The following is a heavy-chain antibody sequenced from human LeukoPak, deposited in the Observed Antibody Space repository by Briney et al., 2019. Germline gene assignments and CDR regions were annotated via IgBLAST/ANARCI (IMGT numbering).Heavy chain of an antibody. CDR2: ISAYNGNT. CDR3: ARDGPDIAARYYGMDV. CDR1: GCIFTSYG. V-gene: IGHV1-18*01. Sequence: AAVNVSCKASGCIFTSYGISWVGQAPGQGRDGMGWISAYNGNTNYAQKLQGRVTMTPDTSTSTAYMDLRSLKSDDTAVYCCARDGPDIAARYYGMDVWGQGTTVTVSS. D-gene: IGHD6-6*01. J-gene: IGHJ6*02.